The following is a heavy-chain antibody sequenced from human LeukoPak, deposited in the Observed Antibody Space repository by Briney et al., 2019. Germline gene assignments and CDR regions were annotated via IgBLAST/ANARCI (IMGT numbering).Heavy chain of an antibody. D-gene: IGHD6-19*01. V-gene: IGHV3-21*04. J-gene: IGHJ4*02. Sequence: GGSLRLSCAASGFTFSSYSMNWVRQAPGKGLEWVSSISSSSSYIYYADSVKGRFTISRDNAKNSLYLQMNSLRAEDTAVYHCAKEGSNSGWYDFDYWGQGTLVTVSS. CDR3: AKEGSNSGWYDFDY. CDR1: GFTFSSYS. CDR2: ISSSSSYI.